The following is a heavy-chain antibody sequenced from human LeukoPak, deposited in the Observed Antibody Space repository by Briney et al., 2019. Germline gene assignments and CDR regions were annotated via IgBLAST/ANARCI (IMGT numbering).Heavy chain of an antibody. CDR3: ANGYSVAEYFQH. J-gene: IGHJ1*01. Sequence: GGFLRLSCAASGFTFSSYGMHWVRQAPGKGLEWVAVISYDGSNKYYADSVKGRFTISRDNSKNTLYLQMNSLRAEDTAVYYCANGYSVAEYFQHWGQGTLVTVSS. CDR1: GFTFSSYG. CDR2: ISYDGSNK. D-gene: IGHD3-22*01. V-gene: IGHV3-30*18.